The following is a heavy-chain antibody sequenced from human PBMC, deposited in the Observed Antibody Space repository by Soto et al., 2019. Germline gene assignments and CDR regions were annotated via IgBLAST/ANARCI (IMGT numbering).Heavy chain of an antibody. CDR2: ISGSGGST. CDR3: AKDLGYCSGGSCSPDYYMDV. Sequence: GGSLRLSCAASGFTFSSYAMSWVRQAPGKGLEWVSAISGSGGSTYYADSVKGRFTISRDNSKNTLYLQMNSLRAEDTAVYYCAKDLGYCSGGSCSPDYYMDVWGKGTTVTVSS. V-gene: IGHV3-23*01. D-gene: IGHD2-15*01. CDR1: GFTFSSYA. J-gene: IGHJ6*03.